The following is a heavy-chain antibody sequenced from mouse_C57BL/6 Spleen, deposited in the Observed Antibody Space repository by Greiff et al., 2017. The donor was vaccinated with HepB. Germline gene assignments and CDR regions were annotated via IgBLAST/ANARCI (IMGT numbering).Heavy chain of an antibody. V-gene: IGHV5-4*03. CDR3: GRGDSNYWEPHFDY. D-gene: IGHD2-5*01. J-gene: IGHJ2*01. CDR2: ISDGGSYT. CDR1: GFTFSSYA. Sequence: EVKLMESGGGLVKPGGSLKLSCAASGFTFSSYAMSWVRQTPEKRLEWVATISDGGSYTYYPDNVKGRFTISRDNAKNNLYLQMRHLKSEDTAMYYCGRGDSNYWEPHFDYWGQGTTLTVSS.